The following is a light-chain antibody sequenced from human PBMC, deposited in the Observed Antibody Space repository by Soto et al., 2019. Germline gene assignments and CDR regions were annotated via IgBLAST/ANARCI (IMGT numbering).Light chain of an antibody. Sequence: EIVLTQSPATLSLSPGERATLSCRASQSVSSYLAWYQQKPGQAPRLLIYDTSKRATGIPARVSASGSWTDFTLTLSSLEPEDFAVYYCQQRTNWPRSFTFGPGTKVDIK. CDR1: QSVSSY. CDR3: QQRTNWPRSFT. V-gene: IGKV3-11*01. CDR2: DTS. J-gene: IGKJ3*01.